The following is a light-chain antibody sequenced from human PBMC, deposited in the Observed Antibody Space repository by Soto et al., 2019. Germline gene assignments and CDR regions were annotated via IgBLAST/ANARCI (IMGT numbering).Light chain of an antibody. Sequence: QSALTQPRSVSGSPGQSVIISCSGTNSDVGAYDYVSWYQQHPGKAPKLIIYDVTKRPSGVPDRCSASKSGNTASLPISGLQAEDEADYYCCSYAGSNTWVCVGGTKVTAL. CDR3: CSYAGSNTWV. J-gene: IGLJ3*02. CDR2: DVT. CDR1: NSDVGAYDY. V-gene: IGLV2-11*01.